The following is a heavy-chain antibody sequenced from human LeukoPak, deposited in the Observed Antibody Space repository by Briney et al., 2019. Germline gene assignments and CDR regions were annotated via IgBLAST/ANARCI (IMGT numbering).Heavy chain of an antibody. CDR1: GYTLTELS. Sequence: ASVKVSCKVSGYTLTELSIHWVRQAPGKGLEWMGGFDPEDGETIYAQKFQGRVTITEDTSTDTAYMELSSLRSEDTAVYYCATGGLLWFGESSDYYYYGMDVWGQGTTVTVSS. CDR2: FDPEDGET. CDR3: ATGGLLWFGESSDYYYYGMDV. D-gene: IGHD3-10*01. V-gene: IGHV1-24*01. J-gene: IGHJ6*02.